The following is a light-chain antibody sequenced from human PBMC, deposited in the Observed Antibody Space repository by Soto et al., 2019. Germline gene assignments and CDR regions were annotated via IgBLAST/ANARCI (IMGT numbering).Light chain of an antibody. J-gene: IGKJ4*01. V-gene: IGKV3-20*01. Sequence: EIVLTQSLGTLSLSPGERATLSCRASQSVSSSFLAWYQQKPGQAPRLLIYGASSRATGIPDRFSGSGSETDFTLTISRLEPEDFAVYYCLQYDSSPLTVVGGTKVEIK. CDR3: LQYDSSPLT. CDR2: GAS. CDR1: QSVSSSF.